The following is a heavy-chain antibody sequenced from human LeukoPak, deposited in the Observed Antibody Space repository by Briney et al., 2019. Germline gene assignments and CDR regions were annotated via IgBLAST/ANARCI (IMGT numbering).Heavy chain of an antibody. D-gene: IGHD2-8*01. CDR2: IYSGGST. V-gene: IGHV3-53*01. CDR3: ARVALYPYYYYYGMDV. CDR1: GFTVSSNY. J-gene: IGHJ6*02. Sequence: GGSLRLSCAASGFTVSSNYMSWVRQAPGKGLEWVSVIYSGGSTYYADSVKGRFTISRDNSKNTLYLQMNSLRAEDTAVYYCARVALYPYYYYYGMDVWGQGTTVTVSS.